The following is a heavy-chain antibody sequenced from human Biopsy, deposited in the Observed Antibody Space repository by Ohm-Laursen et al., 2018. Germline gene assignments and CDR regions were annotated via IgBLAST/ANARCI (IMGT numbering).Heavy chain of an antibody. CDR2: IYGDGRT. CDR1: GFSVTDNY. CDR3: SRGGIVSVHSYGRMGLFYFDS. J-gene: IGHJ4*02. V-gene: IGHV3-53*01. Sequence: SLRLSCTASGFSVTDNYMSWVRQAPGKGLEWVSFIYGDGRTFYAVSVKDRFSLSRDTSNNLMFLQVDSLIPDDTAVYYCSRGGIVSVHSYGRMGLFYFDSWGQGILVTVAS. D-gene: IGHD5-18*01.